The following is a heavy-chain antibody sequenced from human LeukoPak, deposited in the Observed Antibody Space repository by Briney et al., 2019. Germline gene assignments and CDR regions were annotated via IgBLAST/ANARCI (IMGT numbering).Heavy chain of an antibody. J-gene: IGHJ4*02. CDR1: GFTFSSYT. CDR2: ITTGDGNT. V-gene: IGHV3-23*01. CDR3: EKDGGLWVSAHWGDS. Sequence: GGSLRLSCTASGFTFSSYTMTWVRQAPGKGLKWVSTITTGDGNTYYADSVKGRFTVSRDDSKNTLYLQMNSLRAEDTAVYYCEKDGGLWVSAHWGDSWGRGTLVTVSS. D-gene: IGHD7-27*01.